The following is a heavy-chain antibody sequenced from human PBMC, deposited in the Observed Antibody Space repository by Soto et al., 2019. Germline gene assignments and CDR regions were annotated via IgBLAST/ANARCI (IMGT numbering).Heavy chain of an antibody. V-gene: IGHV1-69*01. CDR2: IIPIFGTA. D-gene: IGHD5-18*01. J-gene: IGHJ5*02. Sequence: QVQLVQSGAEVKKPGSSVKVSCKASGGTFSSYAISWVRQAPGQGLEWLGGIIPIFGTANYAQKFQGRVTITADESTSTADMELSSMRSEDTAVYDCARELMYSYGYPRWFDPWGQGTLVTVSS. CDR1: GGTFSSYA. CDR3: ARELMYSYGYPRWFDP.